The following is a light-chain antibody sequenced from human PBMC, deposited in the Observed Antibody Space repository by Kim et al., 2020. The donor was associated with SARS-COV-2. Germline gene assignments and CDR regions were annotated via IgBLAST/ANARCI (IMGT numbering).Light chain of an antibody. V-gene: IGKV1-39*01. CDR3: QQSYSTPWT. CDR1: QDIDNY. J-gene: IGKJ2*02. Sequence: SASVGDRVTITCRTSQDIDNYFNWYQHRPGKAPTLLVYGATTLHSGVPSRFSGSGSGTVFRLTLSSLQPEDSATYYCQQSYSTPWTFGQGTKLEI. CDR2: GAT.